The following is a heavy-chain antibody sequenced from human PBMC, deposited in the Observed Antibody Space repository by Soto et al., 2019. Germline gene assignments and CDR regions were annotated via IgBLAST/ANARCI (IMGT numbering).Heavy chain of an antibody. J-gene: IGHJ4*02. V-gene: IGHV3-15*01. CDR3: TTDDPINRY. CDR1: GFTFSNAW. Sequence: GGSLRLSCSASGFTFSNAWMTWVRQAPGKGLEWVARIKSKTDGGTTDYAAPVKVRFSISRDDSKNTVYLQMNSLKTEDTAVYYCTTDDPINRYWGQGTMVTVYS. CDR2: IKSKTDGGTT.